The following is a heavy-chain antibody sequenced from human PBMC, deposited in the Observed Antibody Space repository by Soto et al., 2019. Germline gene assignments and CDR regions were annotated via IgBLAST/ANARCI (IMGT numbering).Heavy chain of an antibody. CDR1: GFTFSSYA. CDR3: AKKVTGYYASYFDY. CDR2: ISGSGGST. Sequence: EVQLLESGGGLVQPGGSLRLSCAASGFTFSSYAMSWVRQAPGKGLEWVSAISGSGGSTYYADSVKGRFTIARDNSKNSLYLQMNSLRAEDTAVYYCAKKVTGYYASYFDYWGQGTLVTVSS. J-gene: IGHJ4*02. V-gene: IGHV3-23*01. D-gene: IGHD3-9*01.